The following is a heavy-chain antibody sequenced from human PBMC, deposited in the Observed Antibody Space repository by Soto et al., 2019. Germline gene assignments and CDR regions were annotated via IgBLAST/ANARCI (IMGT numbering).Heavy chain of an antibody. D-gene: IGHD3-10*01. V-gene: IGHV1-69*12. CDR2: TIPFFGSA. CDR1: GGTFSNYA. CDR3: ARATYGLYYFDY. Sequence: QVQLVQSGAEVKKPGSSVKVSCKASGGTFSNYAISWVRQAPGQGLEWMGETIPFFGSANYAQKFQGRVTITADESTSTGYMELSSLRSEDTAVYYCARATYGLYYFDYWGQGTRVTVSS. J-gene: IGHJ4*02.